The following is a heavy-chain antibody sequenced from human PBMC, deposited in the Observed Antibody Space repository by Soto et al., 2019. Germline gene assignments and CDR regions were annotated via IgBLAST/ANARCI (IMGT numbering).Heavy chain of an antibody. J-gene: IGHJ3*01. Sequence: QVTVMESGPVVVKPTETLTLTCTVSGFSLTNPRRGVSCIRQPPGKALEWLAHIFPNGGENYTTSLKTRVTISKDSSQSQVVLTVTNMDPVNTVTYYCARAQKECTRTRCVDAFDAWGQGTMVTVSS. D-gene: IGHD2-2*01. CDR1: GFSLTNPRRG. V-gene: IGHV2-26*01. CDR3: ARAQKECTRTRCVDAFDA. CDR2: IFPNGGE.